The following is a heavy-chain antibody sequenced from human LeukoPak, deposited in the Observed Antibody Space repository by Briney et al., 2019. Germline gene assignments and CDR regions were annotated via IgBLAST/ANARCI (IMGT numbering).Heavy chain of an antibody. CDR2: IYSSAVT. J-gene: IGHJ4*02. Sequence: GGSLRLSCAASGFTVSSNYITWVRQAPGKGLEWVSLIYSSAVTDYADSVKGRFTISRDNAKNSLYLQMNSLRDEDTAVYYCARDHRVGPWDYWDQGTLVTVSS. CDR1: GFTVSSNY. D-gene: IGHD1-26*01. CDR3: ARDHRVGPWDY. V-gene: IGHV3-53*01.